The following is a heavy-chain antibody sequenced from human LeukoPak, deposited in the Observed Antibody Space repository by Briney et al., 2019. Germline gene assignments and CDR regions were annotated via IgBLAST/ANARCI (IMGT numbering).Heavy chain of an antibody. CDR2: IIPIFGTA. Sequence: SVKVSCKASGGTFSSYAISWVRQAPGQGLEWMGGIIPIFGTANYAQKFQGRVTITADESTSTAYMELSSLGSEDTAVYYCARDLADQYSSGWSEGAGYWGQGTLVTVSS. V-gene: IGHV1-69*13. CDR3: ARDLADQYSSGWSEGAGY. CDR1: GGTFSSYA. J-gene: IGHJ4*02. D-gene: IGHD6-19*01.